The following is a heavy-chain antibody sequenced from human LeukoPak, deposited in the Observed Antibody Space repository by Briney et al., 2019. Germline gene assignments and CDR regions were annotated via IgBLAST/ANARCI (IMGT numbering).Heavy chain of an antibody. V-gene: IGHV1-69*02. CDR3: ARGTSTLFGVVTGRDYYYYYMDV. CDR2: IIPILGIA. CDR1: GGTFSSYT. J-gene: IGHJ6*03. Sequence: SVKVSCKASGGTFSSYTISWVRQAPGQGLEWMGRIIPILGIANYAQKFQGRVTITADKSTSTAYMELSSLRSEDTAVYYCARGTSTLFGVVTGRDYYYYYMDVWGKGTTVTVSS. D-gene: IGHD3-3*01.